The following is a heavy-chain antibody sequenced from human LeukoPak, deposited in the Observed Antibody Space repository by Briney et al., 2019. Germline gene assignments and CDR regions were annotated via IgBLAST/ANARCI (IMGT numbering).Heavy chain of an antibody. CDR2: IHPSGTM. J-gene: IGHJ4*02. D-gene: IGHD1-1*01. CDR3: AREAERRVVN. Sequence: PSETLSLTCVVSGFSISSGYYWGWIRRPPGKGLEWIGNIHPSGTMFHNSSLNSRVTMSIDTSKNQFSLKLSSVTAADTAVYCAREAERRVVNWGQGTLVTVSS. V-gene: IGHV4-38-2*02. CDR1: GFSISSGYY.